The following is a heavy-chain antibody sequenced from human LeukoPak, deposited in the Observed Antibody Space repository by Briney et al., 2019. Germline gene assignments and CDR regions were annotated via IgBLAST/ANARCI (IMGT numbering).Heavy chain of an antibody. CDR2: ITTSSTYI. J-gene: IGHJ6*03. CDR3: ARDPYSGSYGDYYYYYMDV. Sequence: GGSLRLSCAASGFSFSTYNMNWVRQAPGKVLEWVSSITTSSTYIYYADSVKGRFTISRDNAKNSLYLQMNSLRAEDTAVYYCARDPYSGSYGDYYYYYMDVWGKGTTVTISS. V-gene: IGHV3-21*01. D-gene: IGHD1-26*01. CDR1: GFSFSTYN.